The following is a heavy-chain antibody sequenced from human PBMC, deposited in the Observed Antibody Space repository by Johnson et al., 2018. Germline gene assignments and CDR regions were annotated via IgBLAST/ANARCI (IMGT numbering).Heavy chain of an antibody. V-gene: IGHV3-30-3*01. CDR3: ARDDLGIGYYYYYMDV. D-gene: IGHD7-27*01. CDR2: ISYDGSNK. J-gene: IGHJ6*03. CDR1: GFTFSSYA. Sequence: LVESGGGVVQPGRSLRLSCAASGFTFSSYAMHWVRQAPGKGLEWVAVISYDGSNKYYADSVKGRFTISRDNSKNTLYLQMNSLRAEDTAVYYCARDDLGIGYYYYYMDVWGKGTTVTVSS.